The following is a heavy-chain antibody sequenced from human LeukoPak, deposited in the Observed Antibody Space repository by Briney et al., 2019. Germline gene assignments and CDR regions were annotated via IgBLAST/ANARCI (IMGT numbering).Heavy chain of an antibody. CDR3: ARGHYYGSGSYPRPRWFDP. CDR2: INHSGST. J-gene: IGHJ5*02. CDR1: GGSFSGYY. D-gene: IGHD3-10*01. Sequence: SETLSLTCAVYGGSFSGYYWSWIRQPPGKGLEWIGEINHSGSTNYNPSLKSRVTISVDTSKNQFSLKLSSVTAADTAVYYCARGHYYGSGSYPRPRWFDPWGQGTLVTVSS. V-gene: IGHV4-34*01.